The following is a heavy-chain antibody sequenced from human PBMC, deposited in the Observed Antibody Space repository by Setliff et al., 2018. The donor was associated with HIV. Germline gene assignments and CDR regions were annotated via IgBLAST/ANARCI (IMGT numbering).Heavy chain of an antibody. V-gene: IGHV1-2*02. D-gene: IGHD1-1*01. J-gene: IGHJ4*02. Sequence: ASVKVSCKSSGYTFTDYFMHWVRQAPGQGLEWMGWISPDNANTRISQRFRGSVTMTRDRSINTAYMEFSGLTSDDTAVYYCARQLSNSLESWGQGTPVTVSS. CDR3: ARQLSNSLES. CDR1: GYTFTDYF. CDR2: ISPDNANT.